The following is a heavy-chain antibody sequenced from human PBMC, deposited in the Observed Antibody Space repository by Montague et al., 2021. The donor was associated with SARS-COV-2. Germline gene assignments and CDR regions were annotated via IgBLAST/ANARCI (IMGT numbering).Heavy chain of an antibody. CDR2: VYYTGDT. D-gene: IGHD2-15*01. J-gene: IGHJ3*02. CDR3: AGSVAAAGPGSFDI. CDR1: GASIRTYY. Sequence: SETLSLTCSVPGASIRTYYRNWIRQAPGKGLEWIGYVYYTGDTNYNPSLRGRATISLYASAAQFSLNIHSMTAADTAIYYCAGSVAAAGPGSFDIWGQGTIVTVSS. V-gene: IGHV4-59*01.